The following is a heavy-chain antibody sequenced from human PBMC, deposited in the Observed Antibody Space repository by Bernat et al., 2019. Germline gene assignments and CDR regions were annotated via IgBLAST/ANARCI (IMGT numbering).Heavy chain of an antibody. D-gene: IGHD2-8*02. V-gene: IGHV3-33*01. J-gene: IGHJ3*02. CDR2: IWYDGSNK. CDR1: GFTFSSYG. CDR3: ARVLGEKSDAFDI. Sequence: QVQLVESGGGVVQPGRSLRLSCAASGFTFSSYGMHWVRQAPGKRLEWVAVIWYDGSNKYYADSVKGRFTISRDNSKNTLYLQMNSLRAEDTAVYYCARVLGEKSDAFDIWGQGTMVTVSS.